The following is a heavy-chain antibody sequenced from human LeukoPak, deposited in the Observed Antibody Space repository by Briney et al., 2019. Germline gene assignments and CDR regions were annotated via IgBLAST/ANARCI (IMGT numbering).Heavy chain of an antibody. Sequence: PGGALRLSCAASGFTFSSYGMHWVRQAPGKGLEWVAVIWYDGSNKYYADSVKGGFTISRDNSKNTLYLQMNSLRAEDTAVYYCARERRNWTYLDYWGQGTLVTVSS. V-gene: IGHV3-33*01. CDR1: GFTFSSYG. CDR2: IWYDGSNK. CDR3: ARERRNWTYLDY. J-gene: IGHJ4*02. D-gene: IGHD1-20*01.